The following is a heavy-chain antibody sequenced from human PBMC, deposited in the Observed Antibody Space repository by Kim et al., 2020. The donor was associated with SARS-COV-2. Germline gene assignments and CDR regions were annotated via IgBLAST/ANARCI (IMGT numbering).Heavy chain of an antibody. Sequence: GGSLRLSCAASGFTFSNAWMSWVRQAPGKGLEWVGRIKSKTDGGTTDYAAPVKGRFTISRDDSKNTLYLQMNSLKTEDTAVYYCTTPMTTARYYYYYGMDVWGQGTTVTVSS. CDR2: IKSKTDGGTT. D-gene: IGHD4-4*01. CDR1: GFTFSNAW. V-gene: IGHV3-15*01. J-gene: IGHJ6*02. CDR3: TTPMTTARYYYYYGMDV.